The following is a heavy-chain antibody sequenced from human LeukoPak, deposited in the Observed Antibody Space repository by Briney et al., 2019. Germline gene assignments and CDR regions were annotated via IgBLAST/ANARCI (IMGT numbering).Heavy chain of an antibody. CDR3: AREGYCTNGVCYGDY. V-gene: IGHV1-8*03. Sequence: ASVKVSCKASGYTFTSYDINWVRQATGQGLEWMGWMNPNSGNTGYAQKFQGRVTITRNTSISTASMELSSLRSEDTAVYYCAREGYCTNGVCYGDYWGQGTLVTVSS. CDR1: GYTFTSYD. D-gene: IGHD2-8*01. J-gene: IGHJ4*02. CDR2: MNPNSGNT.